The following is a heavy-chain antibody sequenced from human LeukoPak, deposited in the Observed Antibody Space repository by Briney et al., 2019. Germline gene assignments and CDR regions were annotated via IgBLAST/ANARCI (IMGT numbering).Heavy chain of an antibody. CDR1: GFTFSSYA. D-gene: IGHD6-19*01. CDR2: ISYDGSNK. J-gene: IGHJ4*02. V-gene: IGHV3-30-3*01. Sequence: GRSLRLSCAASGFTFSSYAMHWVRQAPGKGLEWVVVISYDGSNKYYADSVKGRFTISRDNSKNTLYLQMNSLRAEDTAVYYCARGGAYSSGWYFDYWGQGTLVTVSS. CDR3: ARGGAYSSGWYFDY.